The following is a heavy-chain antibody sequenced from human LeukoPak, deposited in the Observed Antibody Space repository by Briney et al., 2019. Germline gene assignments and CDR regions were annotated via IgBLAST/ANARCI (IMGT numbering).Heavy chain of an antibody. CDR1: GYTFTGYY. V-gene: IGHV1-2*02. D-gene: IGHD3-22*01. CDR2: INPNSGGT. CDR3: AREYYYDSSGDY. Sequence: ASVKVSCRASGYTFTGYYMHWVRQAPGQGFEWMGWINPNSGGTNYAQKFQGRVTMTRDTSISTAYMELSRLRSDDTAVYYCAREYYYDSSGDYWGQGTLVTVSS. J-gene: IGHJ4*02.